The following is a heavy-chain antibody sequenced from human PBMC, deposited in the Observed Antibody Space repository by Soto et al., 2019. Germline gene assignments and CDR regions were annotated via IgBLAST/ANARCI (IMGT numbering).Heavy chain of an antibody. D-gene: IGHD3-10*01. J-gene: IGHJ4*02. CDR3: ARETWFGDLLTLDY. CDR1: GFTFSSYA. Sequence: PGGSLRLSCAASGFTFSSYAITWVRQAPGKGLEWVSAISGSGAGTYYADSVKGRFTISRDNSRNTLFLQMNSLRAEDTAVYYCARETWFGDLLTLDYWGQGTLVTVSS. V-gene: IGHV3-23*01. CDR2: ISGSGAGT.